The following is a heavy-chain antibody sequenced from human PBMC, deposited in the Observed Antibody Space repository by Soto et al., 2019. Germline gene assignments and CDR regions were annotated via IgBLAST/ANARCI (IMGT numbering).Heavy chain of an antibody. V-gene: IGHV4-4*08. CDR2: IYNSGST. CDR3: ASMGYHYGSGSYPLDY. J-gene: IGHJ4*02. D-gene: IGHD3-10*01. CDR1: GGSISSYY. Sequence: QVQLQESGPGLVKPSETLSLTCTVSGGSISSYYWTWIRQPPGKGLEWIGFIYNSGSTHYNPSLRSRVTISVXPXKXXFSLKLRSVTAADTAVYYCASMGYHYGSGSYPLDYWGQGTLVTVSS.